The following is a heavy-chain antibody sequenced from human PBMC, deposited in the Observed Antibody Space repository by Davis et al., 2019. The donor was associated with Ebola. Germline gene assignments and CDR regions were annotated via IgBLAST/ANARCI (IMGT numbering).Heavy chain of an antibody. J-gene: IGHJ4*02. Sequence: PSETLSLTCAVYGGSFSDYYWSWIRQPPGKGLEWIGEMNRRGRAYYNPSLKRRVSISVDTSKNQFSLELSSVTAADTAVYYCASPHQIRGRNYFDCWGQGTLVTVSS. CDR2: MNRRGRA. V-gene: IGHV4-34*01. D-gene: IGHD3/OR15-3a*01. CDR3: ASPHQIRGRNYFDC. CDR1: GGSFSDYY.